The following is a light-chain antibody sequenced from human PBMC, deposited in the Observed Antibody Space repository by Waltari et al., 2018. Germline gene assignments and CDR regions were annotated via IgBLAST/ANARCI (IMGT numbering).Light chain of an antibody. V-gene: IGKV1-9*01. Sequence: DIQLTQSPSFLSASVGDRVTITCRASQVISSHLAWYQQEPGKAPKLLIYAASTLQTWVPSRFSGSGSGTEFTLRISSLQPEDFGSYYCQQLHAYPLSFGGGTKVEIK. CDR2: AAS. CDR3: QQLHAYPLS. CDR1: QVISSH. J-gene: IGKJ4*01.